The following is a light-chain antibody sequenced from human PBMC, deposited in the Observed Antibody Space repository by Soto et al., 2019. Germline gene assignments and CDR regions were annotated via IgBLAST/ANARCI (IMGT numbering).Light chain of an antibody. CDR1: SSDIGDYNY. Sequence: QSALTQPASVSGSPGQSITISCVGTSSDIGDYNYVSWYQQHPGKVPKVIIYDVSNRPSGVSYRFSGSKSGNTASLTVSGLQADDEAYYYCCSYTRSGTLIFGTGTKLTVL. V-gene: IGLV2-14*01. J-gene: IGLJ1*01. CDR3: CSYTRSGTLI. CDR2: DVS.